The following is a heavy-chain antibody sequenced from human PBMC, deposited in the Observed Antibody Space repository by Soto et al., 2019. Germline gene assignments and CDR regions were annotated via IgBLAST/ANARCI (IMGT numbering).Heavy chain of an antibody. J-gene: IGHJ3*02. CDR3: AREENKGSASGAFDI. D-gene: IGHD1-26*01. V-gene: IGHV4-59*01. Sequence: SETLSLTCTVSGGSINSYYWSWIRQPPGKGLEWIGYIYYSGSTNYNPSLKSRVTISVDTSKKQFSLKLSSVTAADTAVYYCAREENKGSASGAFDIWGQGIMVTVSS. CDR1: GGSINSYY. CDR2: IYYSGST.